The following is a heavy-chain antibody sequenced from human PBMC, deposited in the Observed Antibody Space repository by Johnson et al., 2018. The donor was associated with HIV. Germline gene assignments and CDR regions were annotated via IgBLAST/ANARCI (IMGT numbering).Heavy chain of an antibody. CDR3: ARDKGIAAAATDDAFDI. V-gene: IGHV3-74*01. Sequence: VQLVESGGGLVKPGGSLRLSCAASGFTFSDYYMSWIRQAPGKGLVWVSRINSDGSSTRYADSVKGRFTISRDTSKNTLYLQRNSLRAEDTAVYYCARDKGIAAAATDDAFDIWGQGTMVTVSS. CDR1: GFTFSDYY. CDR2: INSDGSST. D-gene: IGHD6-13*01. J-gene: IGHJ3*02.